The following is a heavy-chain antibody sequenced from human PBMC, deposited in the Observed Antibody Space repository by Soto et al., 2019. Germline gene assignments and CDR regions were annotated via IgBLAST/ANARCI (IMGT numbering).Heavy chain of an antibody. V-gene: IGHV1-18*01. J-gene: IGHJ6*02. CDR1: GYTFTSYG. CDR2: ISAYNGNT. CDR3: ARDRYSSSWSHYYGMDV. D-gene: IGHD6-13*01. Sequence: VASVKVSCKASGYTFTSYGISWVRQAPGQGLEWMGWISAYNGNTNYAQKLQGRVTMTTDTSTSTAYMELRSLRSDDTAVYYCARDRYSSSWSHYYGMDVWGQGTTVTSP.